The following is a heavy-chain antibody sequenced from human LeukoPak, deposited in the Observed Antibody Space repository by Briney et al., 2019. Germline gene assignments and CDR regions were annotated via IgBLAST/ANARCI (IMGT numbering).Heavy chain of an antibody. Sequence: SVKVSCKASGGTFSSYAISWVRQAPGQGLEWMGRIIPILGIANYAQKFQGRVTITADKSTSTAYMELRSLRSDDTAVYYCARGSGSSFYYYYGMDVWGQGTTVTVSS. CDR2: IIPILGIA. J-gene: IGHJ6*02. D-gene: IGHD6-13*01. V-gene: IGHV1-69*04. CDR1: GGTFSSYA. CDR3: ARGSGSSFYYYYGMDV.